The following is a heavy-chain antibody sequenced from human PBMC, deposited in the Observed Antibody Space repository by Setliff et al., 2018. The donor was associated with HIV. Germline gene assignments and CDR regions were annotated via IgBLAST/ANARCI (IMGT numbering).Heavy chain of an antibody. J-gene: IGHJ4*02. Sequence: GGSLRLSCAASGRTFSSYWMHWVRQAPGKGLVWVSRINSDGSNTNYADSVKGRFTISRDNAKNTLYLQMNSLRVADTAVYYCVRWRGAQSEFDYWGQGTLVTVSS. D-gene: IGHD3-3*01. V-gene: IGHV3-74*01. CDR3: VRWRGAQSEFDY. CDR1: GRTFSSYW. CDR2: INSDGSNT.